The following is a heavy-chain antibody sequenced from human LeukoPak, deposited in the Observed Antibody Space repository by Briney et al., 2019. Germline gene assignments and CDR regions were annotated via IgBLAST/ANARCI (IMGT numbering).Heavy chain of an antibody. Sequence: GGFLRLSCAASGFTFSSNAMSWVRQAPGKGLEWVAAIGSSGTSTYYADSVEGRFTISRDNSKNTLYLQMNSLRAEDTAVYYCAKLVMNSLFDYWGQGTLVTVSS. CDR1: GFTFSSNA. CDR2: IGSSGTST. CDR3: AKLVMNSLFDY. J-gene: IGHJ4*02. V-gene: IGHV3-23*01. D-gene: IGHD2-21*01.